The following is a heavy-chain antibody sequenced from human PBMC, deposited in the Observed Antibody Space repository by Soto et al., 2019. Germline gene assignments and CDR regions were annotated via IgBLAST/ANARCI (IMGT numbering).Heavy chain of an antibody. Sequence: GGSLRLSCAASGFTFSSYGMHWVRQAPGKGLEWVAVISYDGSNKYHADSVKGRFTISRDNSKNTLYLQMNSLRAEDTAVYYCDKIGLYGSGYSSYYYGMDVWGQGTTVTVSS. CDR1: GFTFSSYG. D-gene: IGHD3-3*01. V-gene: IGHV3-30*18. CDR2: ISYDGSNK. CDR3: DKIGLYGSGYSSYYYGMDV. J-gene: IGHJ6*02.